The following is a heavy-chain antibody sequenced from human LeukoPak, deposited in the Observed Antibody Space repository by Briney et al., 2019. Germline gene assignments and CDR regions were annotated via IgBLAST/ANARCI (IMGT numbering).Heavy chain of an antibody. CDR2: INPSGGST. J-gene: IGHJ6*02. D-gene: IGHD6-19*01. CDR3: ARSTPQWLRGYGMDV. Sequence: ASVKVSCKASGYTFTSYYMHWVRQAPGQGLEWMGIINPSGGSTSYAQKFQGRVTMTRDTSTSTVYMELSSLRSEDTAVYYCARSTPQWLRGYGMDVWGQGTTVTVSS. V-gene: IGHV1-46*01. CDR1: GYTFTSYY.